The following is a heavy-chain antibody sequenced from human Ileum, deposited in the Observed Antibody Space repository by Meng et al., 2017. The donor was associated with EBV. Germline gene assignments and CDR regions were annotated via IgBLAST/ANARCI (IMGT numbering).Heavy chain of an antibody. J-gene: IGHJ4*02. CDR3: AGGRAGYGGYKT. CDR2: ILSGST. D-gene: IGHD5-12*01. CDR1: SGSVSSGDYH. Sequence: QVQLLESGTGLVKPSETLSLTCTVSSGSVSSGDYHWSWIRQPPGKGLEWIGYILSGSTNYDPSLTNRVTISVDTSKNHFSLKLTSVTAADTAVYYCAGGRAGYGGYKTWGQGTLVTVSS. V-gene: IGHV4-61*03.